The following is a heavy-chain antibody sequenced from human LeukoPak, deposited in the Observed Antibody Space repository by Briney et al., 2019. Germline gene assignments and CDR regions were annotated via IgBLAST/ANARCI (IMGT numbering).Heavy chain of an antibody. V-gene: IGHV4-30-2*01. Sequence: TLSLTCAVSGGSISSGGYSWSWIRQPPGKGLEWIGYIYHSGSTYYNPSLKSRVTISVDRSKNQFSLKLSSVTAADTAVYYCARVDPAGYGMDVWGQGTTVTVSS. CDR3: ARVDPAGYGMDV. CDR1: GGSISSGGYS. J-gene: IGHJ6*02. CDR2: IYHSGST.